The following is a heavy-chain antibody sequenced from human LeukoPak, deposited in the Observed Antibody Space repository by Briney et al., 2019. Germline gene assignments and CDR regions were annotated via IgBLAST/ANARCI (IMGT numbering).Heavy chain of an antibody. J-gene: IGHJ4*02. CDR3: AKDQSGSSRGRFDY. D-gene: IGHD6-13*01. CDR1: GFTFTSCA. V-gene: IGHV3-23*01. CDR2: ISTSGGST. Sequence: PGGSLRLSCAASGFTFTSCAMSWVRQAPGKGLEWVSAISTSGGSTYYADSVKGRFTVSRDNSKNTLYLQMNSLRAEDTAVYYCAKDQSGSSRGRFDYWGQGTLVTVSS.